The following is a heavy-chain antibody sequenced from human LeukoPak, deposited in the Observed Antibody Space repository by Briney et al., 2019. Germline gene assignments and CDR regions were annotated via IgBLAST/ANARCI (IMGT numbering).Heavy chain of an antibody. Sequence: GGSLRLSCAASGFTFNNYGMHWVRQAPGKGLVWVSRINSDGSSTSYADSVKGRFTISRDNAKNTLYLQMNSLRAEDTAVYYCARRSSGSPPYYFGYWGQGTLVTVSS. D-gene: IGHD1-26*01. CDR2: INSDGSST. CDR1: GFTFNNYG. J-gene: IGHJ4*02. CDR3: ARRSSGSPPYYFGY. V-gene: IGHV3-74*01.